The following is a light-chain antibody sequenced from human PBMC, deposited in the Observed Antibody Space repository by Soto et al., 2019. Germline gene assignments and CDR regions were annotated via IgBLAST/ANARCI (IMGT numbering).Light chain of an antibody. Sequence: DIPMTQSPSTLSASVGDRVTITCRASESISTWLAWYQQKPGRAPKLLIYDASNLESGVPSRFSGSSSGTEFILTIDSVQPDDFATYCCQQYTGTFGQGTRVDI. CDR3: QQYTGT. CDR1: ESISTW. V-gene: IGKV1-5*01. CDR2: DAS. J-gene: IGKJ1*01.